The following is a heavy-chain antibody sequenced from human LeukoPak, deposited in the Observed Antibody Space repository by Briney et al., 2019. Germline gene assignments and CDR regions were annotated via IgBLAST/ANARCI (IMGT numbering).Heavy chain of an antibody. CDR2: LNRDGSST. V-gene: IGHV3-74*01. CDR1: GFTFSSYW. D-gene: IGHD2-15*01. J-gene: IGHJ4*02. Sequence: GGSLRLSCAASGFTFSSYWMHWVRQAPGKGLVWVSRLNRDGSSTRYADSVKGRFTISRDNAKNTVYMEMNSLRPEDTAVYYCARPYCSGGSCYYFFDLWGQGTLVTVSS. CDR3: ARPYCSGGSCYYFFDL.